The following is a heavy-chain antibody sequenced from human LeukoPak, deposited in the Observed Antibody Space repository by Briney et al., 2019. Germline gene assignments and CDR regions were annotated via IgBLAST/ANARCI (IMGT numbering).Heavy chain of an antibody. CDR2: ISGGGGST. D-gene: IGHD1-26*01. J-gene: IGHJ4*02. V-gene: IGHV3-23*01. Sequence: QSGGSLRLSCAASGFTFSDYYMSWIRQAPGKGLEWVSGISGGGGSTYYADSVKGRFIISRDNSKNTLYLQMNSLRAEDTAVYYCAKDWGSYWFDYWGQGTLVTVSS. CDR1: GFTFSDYY. CDR3: AKDWGSYWFDY.